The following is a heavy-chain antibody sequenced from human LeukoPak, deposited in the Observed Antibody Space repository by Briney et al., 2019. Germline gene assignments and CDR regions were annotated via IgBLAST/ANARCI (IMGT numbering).Heavy chain of an antibody. CDR1: RFTFSTTS. J-gene: IGHJ3*02. CDR2: IISDGSST. Sequence: GGSLRLSCGASRFTFSTTSMHWVRQAPGKGLVWVSRIISDGSSTTYAGSVKGRFTISRDNAKNMLYLQMNNLRGEDTAVYYCATYGGYVFNIWGQGTMVTVSS. V-gene: IGHV3-74*01. D-gene: IGHD2-2*01. CDR3: ATYGGYVFNI.